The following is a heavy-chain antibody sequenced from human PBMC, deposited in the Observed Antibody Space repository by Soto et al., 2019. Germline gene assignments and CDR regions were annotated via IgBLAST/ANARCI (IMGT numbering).Heavy chain of an antibody. CDR1: GGSISSSSYY. CDR3: ARGYYDILTGQLDY. Sequence: SETLSLTCTVSGGSISSSSYYWGWIRQPPGKGLEWIGSIYYSGSTYYNPSLKSRVTISVDTSKNQFSLKLSSVTAADTAVYYCARGYYDILTGQLDYWGQGTLVTVSS. CDR2: IYYSGST. J-gene: IGHJ4*02. D-gene: IGHD3-9*01. V-gene: IGHV4-39*07.